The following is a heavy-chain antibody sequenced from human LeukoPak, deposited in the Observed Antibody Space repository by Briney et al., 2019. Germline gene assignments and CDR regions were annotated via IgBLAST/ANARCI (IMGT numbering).Heavy chain of an antibody. CDR3: AKGGEMGYDLYYSDY. CDR2: ISGSGGNT. D-gene: IGHD5-24*01. Sequence: GGSLRLSCAASGFTFSSFAMSWVRQAPGRGLEWVSTISGSGGNTYYADSVKGRFTTSRDNSKNTLYLQMNSLRAEDSAVYYCAKGGEMGYDLYYSDYWGQGTLVTVSS. CDR1: GFTFSSFA. V-gene: IGHV3-23*01. J-gene: IGHJ4*02.